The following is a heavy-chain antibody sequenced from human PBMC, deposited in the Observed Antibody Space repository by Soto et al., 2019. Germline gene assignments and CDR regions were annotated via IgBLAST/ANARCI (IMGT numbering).Heavy chain of an antibody. D-gene: IGHD5-12*01. J-gene: IGHJ4*02. CDR1: GFNFGNFG. CDR2: ISNDENIK. Sequence: GGSLRLSCVASGFNFGNFGMHWVRQAPGKGLEWLTVISNDENIKQDSVRGRFAIARDNSKNALYLHLTSLRAEDTAIYYCARGLRGVLDYWGQGTLVTVSS. V-gene: IGHV3-33*01. CDR3: ARGLRGVLDY.